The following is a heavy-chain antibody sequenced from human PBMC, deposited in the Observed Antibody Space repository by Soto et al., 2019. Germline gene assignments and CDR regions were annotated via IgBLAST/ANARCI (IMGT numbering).Heavy chain of an antibody. J-gene: IGHJ4*02. CDR2: ISGSSTTI. CDR3: ARLGAY. CDR1: GFDFSNYI. Sequence: EVQLVESGGGLVHPGGSLRLSCAASGFDFSNYIMNWVRQAPGKGLEWISYISGSSTTILYADSVKGRFTVSRDNAKNSLYLQMNSLRAEDTAVYYCARLGAYWGQGTLVTVSS. V-gene: IGHV3-48*01.